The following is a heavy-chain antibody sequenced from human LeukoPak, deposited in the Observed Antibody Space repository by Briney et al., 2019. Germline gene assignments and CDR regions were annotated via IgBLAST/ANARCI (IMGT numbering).Heavy chain of an antibody. CDR2: IGTTGDT. Sequence: GGSLRLSCAASGFTFSSSDMHWVRQATGKGLEWVSAIGTTGDTYYPGSVKGRFTISRDNAKNSLYLQMNSLRAEDTAVYYCARELAVAGEDNWFDPWGQGTLVTVSS. D-gene: IGHD6-19*01. J-gene: IGHJ5*02. CDR1: GFTFSSSD. V-gene: IGHV3-13*01. CDR3: ARELAVAGEDNWFDP.